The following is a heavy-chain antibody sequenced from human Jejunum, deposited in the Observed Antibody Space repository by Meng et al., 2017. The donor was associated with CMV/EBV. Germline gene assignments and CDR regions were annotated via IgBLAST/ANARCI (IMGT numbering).Heavy chain of an antibody. D-gene: IGHD3-10*01. CDR3: ARAPHPCYFCFGIDD. J-gene: IGHJ4*02. CDR2: IICNGDDL. CDR1: FLGYY. Sequence: FLGYYVLRGRRAPAEGRVWGFCIICNGDDLYYPDSVKGRFTISRHDFKNSLYLQMNSLRAEDTAVYFCARAPHPCYFCFGIDDWGQGTPVTVSS. V-gene: IGHV3-9*01.